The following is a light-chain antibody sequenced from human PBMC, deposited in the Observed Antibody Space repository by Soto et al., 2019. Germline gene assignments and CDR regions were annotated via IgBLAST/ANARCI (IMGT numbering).Light chain of an antibody. CDR1: QNVANY. J-gene: IGKJ5*01. CDR3: QQRSNWQVT. V-gene: IGKV3-11*01. Sequence: EIVLTQSPGTLSLSPGERATLSCRASQNVANYLDWYQQKPGQAPRLLIYDASNRATGIPARFSGSGSGTDFTLTISSLEPEDFAVYYCQQRSNWQVTFGQGTRLEIK. CDR2: DAS.